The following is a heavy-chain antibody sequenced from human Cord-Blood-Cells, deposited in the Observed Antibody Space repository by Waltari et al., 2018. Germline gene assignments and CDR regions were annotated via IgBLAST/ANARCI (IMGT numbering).Heavy chain of an antibody. CDR3: ARDVTTVTFDY. CDR1: GFTFSSYA. D-gene: IGHD4-17*01. J-gene: IGHJ4*02. CDR2: ISYDGRNK. Sequence: QVQLVESGGGVVQPGRSLRLSCAASGFTFSSYAMHWVRQAPGKGLEWVAVISYDGRNKYYADSVKGRFTISRDNSKNTLYLQMNSLRAEDTAVYYCARDVTTVTFDYWGQGTLVTVSS. V-gene: IGHV3-30*04.